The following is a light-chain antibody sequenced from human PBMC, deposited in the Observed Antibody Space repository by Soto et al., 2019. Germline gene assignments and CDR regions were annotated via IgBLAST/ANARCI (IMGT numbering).Light chain of an antibody. J-gene: IGKJ2*01. Sequence: DLQMTQTPSSVSASVGDRVTITCRASEDISYWVAWYQQKPGKAPKRLIHAASSLHSGVPSRFSGSGSGTDCTLTITGLQTEDFASYYCQQANSFPYTFGQGNKV. CDR3: QQANSFPYT. CDR1: EDISYW. CDR2: AAS. V-gene: IGKV1D-12*01.